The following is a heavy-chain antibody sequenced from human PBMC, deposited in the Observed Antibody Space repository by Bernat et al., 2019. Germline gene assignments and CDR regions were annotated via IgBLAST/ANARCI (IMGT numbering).Heavy chain of an antibody. V-gene: IGHV3-74*01. CDR2: INSDGSST. CDR3: ARVDVSDFWGGIDAFDI. J-gene: IGHJ3*02. CDR1: GFTFSSYW. Sequence: EVQLVESGGGLVQPGGSLRLSCAASGFTFSSYWMHWVRQAPGKGLVWVSRINSDGSSTSYADSVKGRFTISRDNAKNTLYLQMNSLRAEDTAVYYCARVDVSDFWGGIDAFDIWGQGTMVTVSS. D-gene: IGHD3-3*01.